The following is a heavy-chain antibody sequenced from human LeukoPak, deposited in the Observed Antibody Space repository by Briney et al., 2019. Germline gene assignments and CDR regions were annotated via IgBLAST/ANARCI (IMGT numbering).Heavy chain of an antibody. CDR3: ARDGGGYSYGY. CDR1: GGSISSSSYY. V-gene: IGHV4-61*05. J-gene: IGHJ4*02. CDR2: IYTSGST. Sequence: SETLSLTCTVSGGSISSSSYYWGWIRQPPGKGLEWIGHIYTSGSTHYNPSLKGRVSMSVDTSKNQLSLKVRSVTAADTAFYYCARDGGGYSYGYWGQGTLVTVSS. D-gene: IGHD5-18*01.